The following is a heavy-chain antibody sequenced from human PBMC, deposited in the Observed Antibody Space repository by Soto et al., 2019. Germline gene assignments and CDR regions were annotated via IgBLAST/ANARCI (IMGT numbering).Heavy chain of an antibody. J-gene: IGHJ4*02. Sequence: SVKVSFKASGGTFSSYRINWLRQAPGQGLEWVGGIVPIYRTADYAQKFQGRVTITADESARTSYMELRSLKSQDTAVYYCVRDSGAKLSSSWGQGTLVTVSS. CDR1: GGTFSSYR. CDR2: IVPIYRTA. CDR3: VRDSGAKLSSS. V-gene: IGHV1-69*13. D-gene: IGHD6-13*01.